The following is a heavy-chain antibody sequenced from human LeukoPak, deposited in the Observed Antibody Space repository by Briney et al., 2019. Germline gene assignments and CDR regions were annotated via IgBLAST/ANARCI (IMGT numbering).Heavy chain of an antibody. V-gene: IGHV4-34*01. CDR3: ARKQRAYSSSSVYTLFDY. J-gene: IGHJ4*02. CDR1: GGSFSGYY. CDR2: INHSGST. Sequence: SETLSLTCAVYGGSFSGYYWSWIRQPPGKGLEWIGEINHSGSTNYNPSLKSRVTISVDTSKNQLSLKLSSVTAADTAVYYCARKQRAYSSSSVYTLFDYWGQGTLVTVSS. D-gene: IGHD6-6*01.